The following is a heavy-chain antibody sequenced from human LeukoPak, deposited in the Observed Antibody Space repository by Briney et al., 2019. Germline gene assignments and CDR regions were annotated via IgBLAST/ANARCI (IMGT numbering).Heavy chain of an antibody. V-gene: IGHV4-59*08. Sequence: SETLSLTCTVSGGSISSYYWNWIWQPPGKGLEWIASIYYSGSTNYNPSLNSRVTLSVDTSKNQFSLKLSSLTAADTAVYYCARLDTFPLGNCFDPWGQGTLVSVSS. CDR1: GGSISSYY. J-gene: IGHJ5*02. CDR2: IYYSGST. D-gene: IGHD3-16*01. CDR3: ARLDTFPLGNCFDP.